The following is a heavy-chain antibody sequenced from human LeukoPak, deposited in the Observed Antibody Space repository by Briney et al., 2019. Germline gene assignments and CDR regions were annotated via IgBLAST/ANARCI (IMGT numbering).Heavy chain of an antibody. Sequence: PSETLSLTCIVSGGSISSSSYYWGWIRQPPGKGLEWIGSIYYSGSTYYNPSLKSRVTISVDPSKNQFSLKLSSVTAADTAVYYCARHRTNSGWTDYWGQGTLVTVSS. CDR1: GGSISSSSYY. CDR2: IYYSGST. D-gene: IGHD6-19*01. CDR3: ARHRTNSGWTDY. J-gene: IGHJ4*02. V-gene: IGHV4-39*01.